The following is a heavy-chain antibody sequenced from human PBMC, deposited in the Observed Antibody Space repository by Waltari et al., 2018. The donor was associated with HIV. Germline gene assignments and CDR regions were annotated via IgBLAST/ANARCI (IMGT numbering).Heavy chain of an antibody. Sequence: QVQLVESGGDVVHPGGSLRLSCAVPGFTFSSYGMHWVRQAPGKGLEWMVFITYNGSNKYYADSVKGRFTISRDSSKNTLYLQMNGLRSEDTAVDYCAKDGYTPTYFDYWGQGTLVTVSS. CDR1: GFTFSSYG. CDR2: ITYNGSNK. CDR3: AKDGYTPTYFDY. D-gene: IGHD1-1*01. J-gene: IGHJ4*02. V-gene: IGHV3-30*02.